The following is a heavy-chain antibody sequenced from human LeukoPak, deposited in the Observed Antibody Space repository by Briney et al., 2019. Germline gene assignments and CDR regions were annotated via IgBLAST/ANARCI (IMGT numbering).Heavy chain of an antibody. CDR3: AKGPTVPVADYYFDY. D-gene: IGHD6-19*01. Sequence: GGSLRLCCAASGFTFSSYAMTWVRQAPGKGLEWVSAISGSGGATFYADSVKGRFTVSRDNSKNTLYLQMNSLRAEDTAVYYCAKGPTVPVADYYFDYWGQGTLVTVSS. J-gene: IGHJ4*02. CDR1: GFTFSSYA. V-gene: IGHV3-23*01. CDR2: ISGSGGAT.